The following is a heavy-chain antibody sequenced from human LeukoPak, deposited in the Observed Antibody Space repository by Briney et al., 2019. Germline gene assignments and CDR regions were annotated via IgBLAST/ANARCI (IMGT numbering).Heavy chain of an antibody. J-gene: IGHJ4*02. V-gene: IGHV1-8*01. D-gene: IGHD4-23*01. Sequence: ASVKVSCKASGYTFTSYDINWVRQATGQGLEWMGWMNPNSGNTGSAQKFQGRVTMTRNTSISTAYMELSSLTSEDTAVYYCARGNYDGHYFDYWGQGTLVTVSS. CDR2: MNPNSGNT. CDR3: ARGNYDGHYFDY. CDR1: GYTFTSYD.